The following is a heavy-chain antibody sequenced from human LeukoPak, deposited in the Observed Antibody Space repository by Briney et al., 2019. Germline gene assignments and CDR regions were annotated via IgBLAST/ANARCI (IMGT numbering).Heavy chain of an antibody. Sequence: SETLSLTCTVSGGSISSYHWSWIRQPPGKGLEWIGYIYYSGSTNYKPSLKSRVTISVDTSKNQFSLKLRSVTAADTAVYYCARWYGSGTRNPWFDSWGQGALVTVSS. CDR1: GGSISSYH. CDR2: IYYSGST. J-gene: IGHJ5*01. CDR3: ARWYGSGTRNPWFDS. V-gene: IGHV4-59*01. D-gene: IGHD3-10*01.